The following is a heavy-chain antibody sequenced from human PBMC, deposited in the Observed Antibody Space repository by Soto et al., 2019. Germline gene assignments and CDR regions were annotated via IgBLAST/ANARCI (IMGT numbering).Heavy chain of an antibody. CDR2: LSGGGGFT. D-gene: IGHD2-15*01. V-gene: IGHV3-23*01. J-gene: IGHJ3*02. CDR1: GFTFSNYA. Sequence: EVQLLESGGGLVQPGGSLRLSCAASGFTFSNYAMNWVRQAPGKGLEWVSGLSGGGGFTYYADSVKGRFTISRDNSNNRLYLQMNSLRAEDTAVYYCAKDVRLCGYCGGGSSSNAFDIWGQGAMVTVS. CDR3: AKDVRLCGYCGGGSSSNAFDI.